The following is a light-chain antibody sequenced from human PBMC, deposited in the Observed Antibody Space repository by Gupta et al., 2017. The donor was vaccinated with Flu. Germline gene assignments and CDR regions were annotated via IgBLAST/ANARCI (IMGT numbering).Light chain of an antibody. CDR3: SSYTVFSPPQYV. V-gene: IGLV2-14*01. J-gene: IGLJ1*01. Sequence: SGISTRFSGSKSGTTASLPISGLQAEDEADYYCSSYTVFSPPQYVFGTGTTVTVL.